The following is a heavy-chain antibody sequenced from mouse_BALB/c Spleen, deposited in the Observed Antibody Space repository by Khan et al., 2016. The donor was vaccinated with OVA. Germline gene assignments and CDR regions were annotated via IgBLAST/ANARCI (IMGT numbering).Heavy chain of an antibody. D-gene: IGHD2-10*02. CDR1: GYTFSSYY. Sequence: QVQLKQSGAELVKPGTSVKLSCKASGYTFSSYYMYWVKQRPGQGLEWIGGINPNNGGPNFNEKFKAKATLTVDKSSSTAYMHLSSLTSEDFADYYCTRSGYGNPLAYGGQGTLVTV. V-gene: IGHV1S81*02. CDR2: INPNNGGP. J-gene: IGHJ3*01. CDR3: TRSGYGNPLAY.